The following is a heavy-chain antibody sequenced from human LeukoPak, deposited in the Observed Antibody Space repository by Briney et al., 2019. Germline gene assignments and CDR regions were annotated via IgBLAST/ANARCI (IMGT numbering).Heavy chain of an antibody. CDR2: IYYSGST. J-gene: IGHJ4*02. Sequence: SETLSLTCTVSGGSISSYYWSWIRQPPGKGLEWIGYIYYSGSTNYNPSLKSRVTISVDKSKNQFSLKLSSVTAADTAVYYCARDPIAAAGRGFDYWGQGTLVTVSS. CDR1: GGSISSYY. V-gene: IGHV4-59*12. D-gene: IGHD6-13*01. CDR3: ARDPIAAAGRGFDY.